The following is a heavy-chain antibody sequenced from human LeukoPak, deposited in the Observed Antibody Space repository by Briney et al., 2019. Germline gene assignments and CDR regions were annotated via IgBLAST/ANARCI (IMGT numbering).Heavy chain of an antibody. CDR1: GFTFSDYY. CDR2: ISGSGSYT. D-gene: IGHD6-13*01. J-gene: IGHJ4*02. CDR3: ARVGSIAAAGTPDY. V-gene: IGHV3-11*06. Sequence: GGSLRLSCAASGFTFSDYYMTWIRQAPGKGLEWLSYISGSGSYTNYADSVKGRFTTSRDNAKNSLYLQMNSLRAKDTAVYCARVGSIAAAGTPDYWGQGTLVTVSS.